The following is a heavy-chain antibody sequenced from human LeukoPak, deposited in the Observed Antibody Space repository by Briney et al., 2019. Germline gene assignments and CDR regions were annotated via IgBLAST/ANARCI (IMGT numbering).Heavy chain of an antibody. CDR3: AKGAPGNYYYMDV. Sequence: GGSLRLSCAASGFTFDEYVMHWVRRAPGKGLEWVSGISWNSGSIGYADSVKGRFTISRDNAKKSLYLQMNSLRAEDTALYYCAKGAPGNYYYMDVWGTGTTVTVSS. V-gene: IGHV3-9*01. CDR1: GFTFDEYV. J-gene: IGHJ6*03. CDR2: ISWNSGSI.